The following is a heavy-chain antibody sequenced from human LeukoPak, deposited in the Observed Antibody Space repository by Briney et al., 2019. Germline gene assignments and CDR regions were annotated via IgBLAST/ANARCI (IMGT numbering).Heavy chain of an antibody. CDR2: MNPNSGNT. D-gene: IGHD6-19*01. Sequence: ASVKVSCKASGYMFTSYGISWVRKAPGQGLEWMGWMNPNSGNTGYTQKFQGRVTMTRNTSISTAYMELSSLRSEDTALYYCARGHEWAPNSSPGYWGQGTLVTVSS. V-gene: IGHV1-8*02. CDR1: GYMFTSYG. CDR3: ARGHEWAPNSSPGY. J-gene: IGHJ4*02.